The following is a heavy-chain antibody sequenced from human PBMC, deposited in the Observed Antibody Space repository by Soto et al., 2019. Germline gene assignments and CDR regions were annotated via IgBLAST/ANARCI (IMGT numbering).Heavy chain of an antibody. CDR1: GFTFSSYS. CDR3: ASESGIAARSFDY. Sequence: PGGSLRLSCAASGFTFSSYSMNWVRQAPGKGLEWVSSISSSSSYIYYADSVKGRFTISRDNAKNSLYLQMNSLRAEDTAVYYCASESGIAARSFDYWGQGALVTVSS. D-gene: IGHD6-6*01. V-gene: IGHV3-21*01. CDR2: ISSSSSYI. J-gene: IGHJ4*02.